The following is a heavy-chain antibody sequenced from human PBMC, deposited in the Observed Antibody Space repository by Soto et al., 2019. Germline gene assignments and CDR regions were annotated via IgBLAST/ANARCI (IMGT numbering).Heavy chain of an antibody. V-gene: IGHV4-30-4*01. CDR1: GDSISSINNY. J-gene: IGHJ5*02. CDR3: ARGRGYSYGLDP. D-gene: IGHD5-18*01. Sequence: SLTCTVSGDSISSINNYWSWIRQPPVEGLEWIGFISYIGTTSYSPSLKSRVAISLYTSKNQFSLSLNFVTASDTAVYYCARGRGYSYGLDPWGQGSLGTVSS. CDR2: ISYIGTT.